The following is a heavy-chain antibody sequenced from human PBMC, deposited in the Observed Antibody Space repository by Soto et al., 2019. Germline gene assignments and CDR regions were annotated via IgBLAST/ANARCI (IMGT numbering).Heavy chain of an antibody. Sequence: QLQLQESGPGLVKPSETLSLTCTVSGVSINTNNYYWGWVRQPQGKGLEWIGNIFYSGSTFYNPSLRSRLTISVDTSKNQFSLRLNSVTAADAAVYYCAGFVVPASRNTGFDYWGQGTLVTVSS. CDR3: AGFVVPASRNTGFDY. V-gene: IGHV4-39*01. J-gene: IGHJ4*02. D-gene: IGHD2-15*01. CDR2: IFYSGST. CDR1: GVSINTNNYY.